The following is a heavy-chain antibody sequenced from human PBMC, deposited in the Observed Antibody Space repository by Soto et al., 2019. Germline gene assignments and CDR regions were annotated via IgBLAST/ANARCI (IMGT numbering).Heavy chain of an antibody. D-gene: IGHD6-13*01. CDR1: GFTFSSYA. V-gene: IGHV3-23*01. CDR2: ISGSGGST. J-gene: IGHJ4*02. Sequence: GESLKISCAASGFTFSSYAMSWVRQAPGKGLEWVSAISGSGGSTYYADSVKGRFTISRDNSKNTLYLQMNSLRAEDTAVYYCAKGVSSWFSFDYWGQGTLVTVSS. CDR3: AKGVSSWFSFDY.